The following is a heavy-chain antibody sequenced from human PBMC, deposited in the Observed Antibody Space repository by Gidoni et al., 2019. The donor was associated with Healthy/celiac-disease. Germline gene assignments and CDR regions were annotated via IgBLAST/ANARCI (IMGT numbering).Heavy chain of an antibody. CDR3: AREGGVGATGAFDI. CDR1: GFTFSSYD. Sequence: EVQLVESGGGLVQPGVSLRLSCAASGFTFSSYDMHWVRQATGKGLEWVSAIGTAGDPYYPGSVKGRFTISRENAKNYLYLQMNRLRAGDTAVYYCAREGGVGATGAFDIWGQGTMVTVSS. V-gene: IGHV3-13*05. J-gene: IGHJ3*02. CDR2: IGTAGDP. D-gene: IGHD1-26*01.